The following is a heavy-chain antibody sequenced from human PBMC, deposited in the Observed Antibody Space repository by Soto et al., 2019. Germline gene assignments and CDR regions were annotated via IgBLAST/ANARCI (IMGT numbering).Heavy chain of an antibody. CDR3: ARADQSGSYYGYYFDY. CDR2: INAGNGNT. J-gene: IGHJ4*02. Sequence: GASVKVSCKASGYTFTSYAMHWVRQAPGQRLEWMGWINAGNGNTKYSQKFQGRVTITRDTSASTAYMELSSLRSEDTAVYYCARADQSGSYYGYYFDYWGQGTLVTVS. V-gene: IGHV1-3*01. CDR1: GYTFTSYA. D-gene: IGHD1-26*01.